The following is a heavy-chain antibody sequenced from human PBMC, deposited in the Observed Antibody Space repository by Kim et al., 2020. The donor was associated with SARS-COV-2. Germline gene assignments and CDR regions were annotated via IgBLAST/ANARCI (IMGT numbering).Heavy chain of an antibody. CDR3: AKDRYNYDLDY. CDR1: GFTFSSYG. Sequence: GGSLRLSCAASGFTFSSYGMHWVRQAPGKGLEWVAVISDDGSNRYYADSVKGRFTISRDNSKNTLYVQMNSLRAEDTAVYYCAKDRYNYDLDYWGQGTLVTVSS. CDR2: ISDDGSNR. J-gene: IGHJ4*02. V-gene: IGHV3-30*18. D-gene: IGHD5-18*01.